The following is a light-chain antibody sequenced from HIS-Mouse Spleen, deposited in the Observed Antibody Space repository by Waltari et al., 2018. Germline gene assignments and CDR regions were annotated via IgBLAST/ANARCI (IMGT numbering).Light chain of an antibody. CDR1: SSDAGSDNL. V-gene: IGLV2-23*01. CDR3: CSYAGSSTWV. J-gene: IGLJ3*02. CDR2: ESS. Sequence: QSALTQPASVSGSPGQSITITCTGTSSDAGSDNLVSWYQQHPGKAPKLMIYESSKRPSGVSTRFSGSKSGNTASLTISGLQAEDEADYYCCSYAGSSTWVFGGGTKLTVL.